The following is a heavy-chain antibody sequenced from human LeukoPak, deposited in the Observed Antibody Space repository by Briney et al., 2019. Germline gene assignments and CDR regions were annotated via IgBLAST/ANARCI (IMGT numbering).Heavy chain of an antibody. CDR3: AKEYYYDSSGYSDY. V-gene: IGHV3-23*01. Sequence: GGSLRLSCAASGFTFSSSAMSWVSQAPGKGLEWVSAISGSGGSTYYADSVKGRFTISRDNSKNTLYLQMNSLRAEDTAVYYCAKEYYYDSSGYSDYWGQGTLVTVSS. J-gene: IGHJ4*02. CDR1: GFTFSSSA. CDR2: ISGSGGST. D-gene: IGHD3-22*01.